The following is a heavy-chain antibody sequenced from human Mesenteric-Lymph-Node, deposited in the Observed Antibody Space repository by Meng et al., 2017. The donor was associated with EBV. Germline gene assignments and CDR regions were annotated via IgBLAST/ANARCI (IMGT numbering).Heavy chain of an antibody. Sequence: QVQLQEAGPGLVKPSETLSLICTVSGGSMSRSSYSWGWIRQPPGKGLEWIGIIYYSGSTYYNPSLKSRVAISIDTSKNQFSLKLNSLTAADTAVYYCARDSRGMYYFDYWGQGTLVTVSS. V-gene: IGHV4-39*07. CDR1: GGSMSRSSYS. CDR2: IYYSGST. D-gene: IGHD6-19*01. CDR3: ARDSRGMYYFDY. J-gene: IGHJ4*02.